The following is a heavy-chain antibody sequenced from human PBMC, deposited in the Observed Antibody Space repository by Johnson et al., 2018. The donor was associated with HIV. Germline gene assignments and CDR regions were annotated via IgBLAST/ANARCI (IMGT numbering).Heavy chain of an antibody. Sequence: VQLVESGGGVVQPGESLRLSCVASGFTFSSYGMNWVRQAPGKGLEWVSYISSSGGTTHNADSVKGRFAISRNNADNSLYLQMNSLRAEDTAVYYCAKGMGLSIGELSDAFHFWGLGTVVTVSS. CDR1: GFTFSSYG. V-gene: IGHV3-48*03. J-gene: IGHJ3*01. CDR2: ISSSGGTT. CDR3: AKGMGLSIGELSDAFHF. D-gene: IGHD3-10*01.